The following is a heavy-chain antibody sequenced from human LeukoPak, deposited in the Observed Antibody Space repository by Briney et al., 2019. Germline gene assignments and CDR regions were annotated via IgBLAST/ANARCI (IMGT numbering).Heavy chain of an antibody. Sequence: GASVKVSCKVSGYTLTELSMHWVRQAPGKGLEWMGGFDPEDGETIYAQKFQGRVTMTEDTSTDTAYMELSSLRSEATAVDYCARDGYSSSGYYYYYYMDVWGKGTTVTISS. CDR3: ARDGYSSSGYYYYYYMDV. D-gene: IGHD6-13*01. CDR2: FDPEDGET. J-gene: IGHJ6*03. V-gene: IGHV1-24*01. CDR1: GYTLTELS.